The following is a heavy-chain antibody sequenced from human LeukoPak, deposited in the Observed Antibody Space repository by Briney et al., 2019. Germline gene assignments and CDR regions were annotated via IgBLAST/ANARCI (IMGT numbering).Heavy chain of an antibody. CDR2: INPNSGGT. Sequence: ASVKVSCKASGYTFTGYYMHWVRQAPGQGLEWMGWINPNSGGTNYAQKFQGRVTMTRDTSISTAYMELSRLRSDDTAVYYCAREASQGSSGWFDFDYWGQGTLVTVSS. J-gene: IGHJ4*02. CDR3: AREASQGSSGWFDFDY. CDR1: GYTFTGYY. D-gene: IGHD6-19*01. V-gene: IGHV1-2*02.